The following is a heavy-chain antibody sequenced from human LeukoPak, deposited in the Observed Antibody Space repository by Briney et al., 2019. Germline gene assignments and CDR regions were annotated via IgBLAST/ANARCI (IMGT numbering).Heavy chain of an antibody. J-gene: IGHJ4*02. CDR2: ISGSSDYI. Sequence: PGGSLRLSCAASGFTFSSYSMNWVRQAPGKGLEWVSSISGSSDYIYYADSVKGRFTISRDNAKNSLYLQMNSLRAEDTAVYYCARDPSSYSYWGQGTLVTVSS. CDR3: ARDPSSYSY. V-gene: IGHV3-21*01. CDR1: GFTFSSYS. D-gene: IGHD3-22*01.